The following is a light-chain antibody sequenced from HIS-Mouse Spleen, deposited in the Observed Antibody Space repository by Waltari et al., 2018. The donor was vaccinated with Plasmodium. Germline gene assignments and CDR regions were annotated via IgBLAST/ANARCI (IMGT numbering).Light chain of an antibody. CDR3: CSYAGSYTYV. CDR1: SSDVGGYNY. V-gene: IGLV2-11*01. CDR2: DVS. J-gene: IGLJ1*01. Sequence: QSALTQPRSVSGSPGQSVTISCTGPSSDVGGYNYVSGYQQHPGKAPKLMIYDVSKRPSGVPDRFSGSKSGNTASLTISGLQAEDEADYYCCSYAGSYTYVFGTGTKVTVL.